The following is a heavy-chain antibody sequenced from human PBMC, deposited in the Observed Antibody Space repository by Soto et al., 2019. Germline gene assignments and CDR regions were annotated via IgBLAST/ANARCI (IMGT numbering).Heavy chain of an antibody. V-gene: IGHV4-61*08. Sequence: SETLSLTCTVSGASISSGDYYWSWIRQPPGKGLEWIGYIYYSGSTNYNPSLKSRVTISVDTSKNQFSLKLSSVTAADTAVYYCARRYGYSFDYWGQGTLVTVSS. J-gene: IGHJ4*02. CDR2: IYYSGST. D-gene: IGHD1-1*01. CDR1: GASISSGDYY. CDR3: ARRYGYSFDY.